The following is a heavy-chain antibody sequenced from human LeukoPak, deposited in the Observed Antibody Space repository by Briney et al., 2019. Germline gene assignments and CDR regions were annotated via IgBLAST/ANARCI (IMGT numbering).Heavy chain of an antibody. CDR3: ARSSGNYKGDAFDI. D-gene: IGHD1-26*01. CDR2: IYYSETT. V-gene: IGHV4-39*07. CDR1: VGSIISEY. J-gene: IGHJ3*02. Sequence: SETLFLTCTVPVGSIISEYGGGSRWPPGRVLEWIGSIYYSETTYYNPPLQSRVTISVDTSKNQFSLNLSSVTAADTAVYYCARSSGNYKGDAFDIWGQGTMVTVSS.